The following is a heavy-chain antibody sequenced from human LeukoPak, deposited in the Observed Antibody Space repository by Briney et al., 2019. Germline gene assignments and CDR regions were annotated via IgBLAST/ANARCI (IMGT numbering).Heavy chain of an antibody. CDR3: ARESVNPIDYGDQHIGY. V-gene: IGHV7-4-1*02. D-gene: IGHD4-17*01. Sequence: ASVKVSCKASGYTFTNYAMNWVRQAPGQGLEWMGWINTNTGNPTYVQGFTGRFVFSLDTSVSTAYLQISSLKAEDTAVYYCARESVNPIDYGDQHIGYWGQGTLVTVSS. CDR1: GYTFTNYA. CDR2: INTNTGNP. J-gene: IGHJ4*02.